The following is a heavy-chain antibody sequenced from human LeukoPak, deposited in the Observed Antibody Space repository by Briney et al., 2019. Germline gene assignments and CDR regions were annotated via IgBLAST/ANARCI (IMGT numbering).Heavy chain of an antibody. J-gene: IGHJ4*02. Sequence: ASVKVSCKASGYTFTSYDINWVRQATGQGLEWMGWMNPNSGNTGYAQKFQGRVTMTRNTSISTAYMELSSLRSEDTAVYYCAREAVAGTNFDYWGQGTLVTVSS. D-gene: IGHD6-19*01. CDR2: MNPNSGNT. CDR1: GYTFTSYD. V-gene: IGHV1-8*01. CDR3: AREAVAGTNFDY.